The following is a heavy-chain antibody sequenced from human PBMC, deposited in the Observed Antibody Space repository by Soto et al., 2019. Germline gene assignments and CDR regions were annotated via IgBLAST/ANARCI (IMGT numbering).Heavy chain of an antibody. CDR3: AKEMYSSSWYYFDY. V-gene: IGHV3-23*01. Sequence: EVQLLESGGGLVQPGGSLRLSCAASGFTFSSYAMSWVRQAPGKGLEWVSATGGSGVSTYYADSVKGRFTISRDNSKNTLYLQMHSLRAEETAVYYCAKEMYSSSWYYFDYWGQGTLVTVSS. CDR1: GFTFSSYA. J-gene: IGHJ4*02. CDR2: TGGSGVST. D-gene: IGHD6-13*01.